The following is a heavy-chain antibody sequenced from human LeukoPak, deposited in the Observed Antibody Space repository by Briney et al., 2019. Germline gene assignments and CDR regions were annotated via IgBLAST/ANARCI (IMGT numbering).Heavy chain of an antibody. CDR1: GYTFTGYY. CDR2: INPNSGGT. Sequence: ASVKVSCKASGYTFTGYYMHWVRQAPGQGLEWMGWINPNSGGTKYAQKFQGRVTMTRDTSISTAYMELSRLRSDDTDVYYCARGGPKYYYDSSGYYYGHPGGDYWGQGTLVTVSS. J-gene: IGHJ4*02. CDR3: ARGGPKYYYDSSGYYYGHPGGDY. D-gene: IGHD3-22*01. V-gene: IGHV1-2*02.